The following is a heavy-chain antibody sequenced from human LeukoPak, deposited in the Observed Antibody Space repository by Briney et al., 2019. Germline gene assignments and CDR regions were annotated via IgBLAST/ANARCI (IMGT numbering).Heavy chain of an antibody. CDR3: TGGGVVTVGSLYAVEA. D-gene: IGHD3-10*01. J-gene: IGHJ6*01. V-gene: IGHV3-33*01. CDR2: IYYDGSNK. Sequence: GRSLRLSCAASGFTFSSYCMHWVRQAPGKGLEWVAVIYYDGSNKYYADSVKGRFTISRDNAKNTQYLQMNILRAEDTAVYYFTGGGVVTVGSLYAVEAWGEGATGTVSS. CDR1: GFTFSSYC.